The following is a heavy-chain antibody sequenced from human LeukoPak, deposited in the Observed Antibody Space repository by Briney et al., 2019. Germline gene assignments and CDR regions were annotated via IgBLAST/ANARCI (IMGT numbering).Heavy chain of an antibody. CDR3: ARRLKYYYGSGSYYSGRFDP. V-gene: IGHV5-51*01. J-gene: IGHJ5*02. D-gene: IGHD3-10*01. CDR1: GYSFTSYW. CDR2: IYPGDSDT. Sequence: GESLKISCKGSGYSFTSYWIGWVRQMPGKGLEWMGIIYPGDSDTRYSPSFQGQVTISADKSISTACLQWSSLKASDTAMYYCARRLKYYYGSGSYYSGRFDPWGQGTLVTVSS.